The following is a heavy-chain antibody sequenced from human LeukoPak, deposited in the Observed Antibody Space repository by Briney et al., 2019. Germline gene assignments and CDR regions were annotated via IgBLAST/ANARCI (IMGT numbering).Heavy chain of an antibody. J-gene: IGHJ4*02. CDR3: AKRSGYTTGWFFDF. V-gene: IGHV3-23*01. Sequence: GGSLRLSCAASGFSFSSYAMSWVRQAPGKGLEWVSSISGSGDNTYYAESVTGRFTISRDNSKNTLFLQMNSLRAEDTAVFYCAKRSGYTTGWFFDFWGQGTLVTVSS. CDR1: GFSFSSYA. D-gene: IGHD6-19*01. CDR2: ISGSGDNT.